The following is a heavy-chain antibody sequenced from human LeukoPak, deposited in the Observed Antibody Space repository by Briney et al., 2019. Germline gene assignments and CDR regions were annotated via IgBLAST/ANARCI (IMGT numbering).Heavy chain of an antibody. V-gene: IGHV4-34*01. J-gene: IGHJ6*03. D-gene: IGHD1-26*01. Sequence: PSETLSLTCAVYIGSFSGYHWSWIRQPPGRGLEWIGEIDHSGNTKYNPSLKSRVTISVDTSKNQFSLKLRALSAADTAVYYCAKGYGWEASYYYYYMDVWGKGTTVTISS. CDR3: AKGYGWEASYYYYYMDV. CDR1: IGSFSGYH. CDR2: IDHSGNT.